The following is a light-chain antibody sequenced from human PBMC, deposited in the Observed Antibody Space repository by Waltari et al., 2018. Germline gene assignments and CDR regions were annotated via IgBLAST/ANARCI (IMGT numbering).Light chain of an antibody. J-gene: IGKJ1*01. V-gene: IGKV3-20*01. CDR3: QKYGTLPAT. CDR2: DAS. Sequence: EIVLTQSPGTLSLSPGERATFPCRASQSVSKYLAWYQQKVGQPPRLLIYDASTRATGIPDRFIGSGFGTDFSLTISRLEPEDFAVYYCQKYGTLPATFGQGTKVEI. CDR1: QSVSKY.